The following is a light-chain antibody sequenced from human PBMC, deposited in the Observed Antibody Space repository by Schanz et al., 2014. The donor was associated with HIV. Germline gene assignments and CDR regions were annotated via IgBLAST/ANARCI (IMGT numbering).Light chain of an antibody. CDR3: QQYYDWKT. CDR1: QDVSSN. V-gene: IGKV3-15*01. CDR2: GAS. Sequence: MTQSPSSLSLSPGERAVLSCRATQDVSSNLAWYQQKPGQAPRLLIYGASTRATGIPARFSGSGSGTEFTLTISSLQSEDFAVYYCQQYYDWKTFGQGTKVEIK. J-gene: IGKJ1*01.